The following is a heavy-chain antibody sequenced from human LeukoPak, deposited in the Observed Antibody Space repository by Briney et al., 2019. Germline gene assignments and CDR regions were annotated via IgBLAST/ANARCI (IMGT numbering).Heavy chain of an antibody. J-gene: IGHJ4*02. V-gene: IGHV4-34*01. Sequence: SETLSLTFAVYGGSFRGYYLSLIRQPPGKGLEWIGEINHSGSTNYNPSLKSRVTISVDTSKNQFSLKLSSVTAADTAVYYCARNRGSYASDYWGQGTLVTVSS. D-gene: IGHD1-26*01. CDR2: INHSGST. CDR1: GGSFRGYY. CDR3: ARNRGSYASDY.